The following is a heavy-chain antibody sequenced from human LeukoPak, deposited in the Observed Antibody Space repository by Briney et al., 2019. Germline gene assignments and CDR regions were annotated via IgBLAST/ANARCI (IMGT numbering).Heavy chain of an antibody. Sequence: GGSLRLSCAASGFTFSSHGMHWVRQAPGKGLGWVAVIWYDASNKYYADSVKGRFTVSRDNSKNTLYLRMNSLRAEDTAMYYCARNLRKYGSNSEYFDYWGQGTVVTVSS. CDR2: IWYDASNK. V-gene: IGHV3-33*01. CDR1: GFTFSSHG. J-gene: IGHJ4*02. D-gene: IGHD4-23*01. CDR3: ARNLRKYGSNSEYFDY.